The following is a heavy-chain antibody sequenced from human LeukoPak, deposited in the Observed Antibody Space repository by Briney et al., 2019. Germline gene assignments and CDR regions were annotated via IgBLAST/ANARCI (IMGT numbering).Heavy chain of an antibody. CDR2: IYYSGST. CDR1: GGSISTYY. D-gene: IGHD6-19*01. Sequence: PSETLSLTCTVSGGSISTYYWSWIRQTPEKGLEWIGYIYYSGSTNYNPSLKSRVTISVDTSKNQFSLKLSSVTAADTAVYYCARGGWYPESFQHWGQGALVTVSS. J-gene: IGHJ1*01. V-gene: IGHV4-59*01. CDR3: ARGGWYPESFQH.